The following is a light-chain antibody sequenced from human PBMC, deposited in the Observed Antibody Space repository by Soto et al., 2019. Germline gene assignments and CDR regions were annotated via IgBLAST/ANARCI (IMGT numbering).Light chain of an antibody. CDR3: LQDYIFPRT. J-gene: IGKJ1*01. CDR2: SAS. V-gene: IGKV1-6*01. CDR1: QGIRTD. Sequence: AIQLTQSPSSLSASVGDKVTITCRANQGIRTDIGWYQQKPGKAPNLLIYSASTLKTGVPARFSVSASGADFTPTISSLQPEDVSTCYCLQDYIFPRTFGMGTRLEI.